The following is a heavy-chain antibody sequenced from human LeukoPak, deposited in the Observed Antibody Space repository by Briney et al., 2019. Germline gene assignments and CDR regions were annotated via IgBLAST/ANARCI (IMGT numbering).Heavy chain of an antibody. J-gene: IGHJ4*02. D-gene: IGHD6-19*01. CDR1: GFTVSSDY. Sequence: GGSLRLSCAASGFTVSSDYMSWVRRAPGKGLEWVSAIYNDGNTYYADSVKGRFTIFRDNSKNTLYLQMNSLRVEDTAVYYCARAPNGWYFDYWGQASLVTVSS. CDR2: IYNDGNT. V-gene: IGHV3-53*01. CDR3: ARAPNGWYFDY.